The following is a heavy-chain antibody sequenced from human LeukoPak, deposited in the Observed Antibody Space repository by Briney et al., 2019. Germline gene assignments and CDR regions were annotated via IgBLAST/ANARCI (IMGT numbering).Heavy chain of an antibody. CDR2: ISGSGGST. CDR1: GFTFSSYA. D-gene: IGHD2-15*01. V-gene: IGHV3-23*01. CDR3: AKSPAVKVPNYYYGMDV. Sequence: GGSLRLSCAASGFTFSSYAMSWVRQAPGKGLEWVSAISGSGGSTYYADSVKGRFTISRDNSKNTLYLQMNSLRAEDTAVYYCAKSPAVKVPNYYYGMDVWGQGTTVTVSS. J-gene: IGHJ6*02.